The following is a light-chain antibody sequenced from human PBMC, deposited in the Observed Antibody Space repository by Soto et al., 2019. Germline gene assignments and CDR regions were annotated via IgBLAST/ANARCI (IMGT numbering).Light chain of an antibody. CDR3: SSYTSSSTLD. Sequence: QSVLTQPASVSGSPGQSITISCTGTSSDVGGYKYVSWYQQHPGKAPKLMIYEVSNRPSGVSNRFSGSKSGNTASLTISGLQAEDEADYYCSSYTSSSTLDFGTGTKLTVL. CDR1: SSDVGGYKY. J-gene: IGLJ1*01. V-gene: IGLV2-14*01. CDR2: EVS.